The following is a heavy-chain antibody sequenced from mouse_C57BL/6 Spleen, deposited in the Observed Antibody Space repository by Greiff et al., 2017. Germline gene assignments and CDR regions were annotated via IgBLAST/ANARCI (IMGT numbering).Heavy chain of an antibody. CDR1: GFTFSDYG. Sequence: DVHLVESGGGLVKPGGSLKLSCAASGFTFSDYGMHWVRQAPEKGLEWVAYISSGSSTIYYADTVKGRFTISRDNAKNTLFLQMTSLRSEDTAMYYCARNYYGSSYGFAYWGQGTLVTVSA. D-gene: IGHD1-1*01. CDR2: ISSGSSTI. J-gene: IGHJ3*01. CDR3: ARNYYGSSYGFAY. V-gene: IGHV5-17*01.